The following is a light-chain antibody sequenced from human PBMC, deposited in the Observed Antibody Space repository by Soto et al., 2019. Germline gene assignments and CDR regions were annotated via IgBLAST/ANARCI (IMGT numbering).Light chain of an antibody. J-gene: IGKJ5*01. CDR3: QQYDNWPPGIT. V-gene: IGKV3-15*01. Sequence: EIVWTQSPATLSVSPGERATLSCRASQSVSSKSAWYQQRPGQALSLLIYGASTRASGCPSRFTGSGSATEFTLTISSLQSEDFALYYCQQYDNWPPGITFGQGTRLEIK. CDR1: QSVSSK. CDR2: GAS.